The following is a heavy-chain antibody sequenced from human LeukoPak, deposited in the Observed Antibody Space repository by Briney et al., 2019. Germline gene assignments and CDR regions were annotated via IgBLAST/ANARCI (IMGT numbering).Heavy chain of an antibody. V-gene: IGHV3-30*02. D-gene: IGHD3-10*01. CDR3: ARGNDDRRAFDI. Sequence: PGESLRLSCAASGFTFSGSGMHWVRQAPGKGLEWVAFIRYHGSDKYYADSVKGRFTISRDNSKNTLYLQMNSLRAEDTAVYYCARGNDDRRAFDIWGQGTMVTVSS. CDR1: GFTFSGSG. J-gene: IGHJ3*02. CDR2: IRYHGSDK.